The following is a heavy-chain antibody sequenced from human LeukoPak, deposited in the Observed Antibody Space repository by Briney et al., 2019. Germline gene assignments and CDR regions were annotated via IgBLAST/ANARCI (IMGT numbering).Heavy chain of an antibody. Sequence: ASVKVSCKASGYTFYYYGISWVRQAPGQGLEWMGWVSAYNGNTNYAQKLQGRDTMTTDTSTSTAYMELRSLRSDDTAVYYCVREENWFDPWGQGTLVTVSS. CDR2: VSAYNGNT. V-gene: IGHV1-18*01. CDR1: GYTFYYYG. J-gene: IGHJ5*02. CDR3: VREENWFDP.